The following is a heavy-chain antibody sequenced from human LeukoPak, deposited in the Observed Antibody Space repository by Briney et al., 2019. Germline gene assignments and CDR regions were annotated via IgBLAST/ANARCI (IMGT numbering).Heavy chain of an antibody. J-gene: IGHJ4*02. Sequence: GGSLRLTCAASGFTFSSYAMHWVRQAPGKGLEWVAVISYDGSNKYYADSVKGRFTISRDNSKNTLYLQMNSLRAEDTAVYYCARDSRWRYSYGSLYFDYWGQGTLVTVSS. D-gene: IGHD5-18*01. CDR2: ISYDGSNK. CDR3: ARDSRWRYSYGSLYFDY. CDR1: GFTFSSYA. V-gene: IGHV3-30*04.